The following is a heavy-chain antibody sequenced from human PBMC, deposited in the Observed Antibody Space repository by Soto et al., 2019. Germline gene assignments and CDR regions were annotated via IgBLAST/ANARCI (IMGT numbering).Heavy chain of an antibody. J-gene: IGHJ4*02. CDR2: ISSSSSYI. V-gene: IGHV3-21*01. CDR3: ARDPPILKYSSSPYYFDY. D-gene: IGHD6-6*01. Sequence: GGSLRLSCAASGFTFSSYSMNWVRQAPGKGLEWVSSISSSSSYIYYADSVKGRFTISRDNAKNSLYLQMNSLRAEDTAVYYCARDPPILKYSSSPYYFDYWGQGTLVTVSS. CDR1: GFTFSSYS.